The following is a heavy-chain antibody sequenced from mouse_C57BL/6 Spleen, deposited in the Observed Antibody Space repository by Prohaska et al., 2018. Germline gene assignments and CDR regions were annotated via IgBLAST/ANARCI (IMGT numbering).Heavy chain of an antibody. V-gene: IGHV1-52*01. CDR2: IDPSDSET. Sequence: GKQRPIQGLEWIGNIDPSDSETHYNQKFKDKATLTVDKSSSTAYMQLSSLTSEDSAVYYCARRGYYSNYDYAMDYWGQGTSVTVSS. D-gene: IGHD2-5*01. CDR3: ARRGYYSNYDYAMDY. J-gene: IGHJ4*01.